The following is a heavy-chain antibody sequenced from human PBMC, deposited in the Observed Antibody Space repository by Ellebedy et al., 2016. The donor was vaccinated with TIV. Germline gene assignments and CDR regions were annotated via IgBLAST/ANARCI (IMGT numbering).Heavy chain of an antibody. CDR2: IIPIFGTA. CDR1: GYTFTGYY. J-gene: IGHJ4*02. CDR3: ATVAGGGDYFDY. D-gene: IGHD6-19*01. V-gene: IGHV1-69*13. Sequence: ASVKVSCKASGYTFTGYYMHWVRQAPGQGLEWMGGIIPIFGTANYAQKFQGRVTITADESTSTAYMELSRLRSEDTAVYYCATVAGGGDYFDYWGQGTLVTVSS.